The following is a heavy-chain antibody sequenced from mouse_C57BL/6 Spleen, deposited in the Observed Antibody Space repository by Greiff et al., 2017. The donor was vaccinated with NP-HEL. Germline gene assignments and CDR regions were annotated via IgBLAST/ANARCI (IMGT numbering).Heavy chain of an antibody. CDR2: TFYSGIT. V-gene: IGHV3-3*01. CDR1: GFSINSDCF. D-gene: IGHD1-1*01. J-gene: IGHJ4*01. CDR3: ASLLLRSYAMDY. Sequence: EVQRVQSGPSLVRPSQTLSLTCTVTGFSINSDCFCIWIRQFPENKLWYIGYTFYSGITYYTPSLESRTYITRDTSNNPFSLKLSCVTTEDTATYYCASLLLRSYAMDYWGQGTSVTVSS.